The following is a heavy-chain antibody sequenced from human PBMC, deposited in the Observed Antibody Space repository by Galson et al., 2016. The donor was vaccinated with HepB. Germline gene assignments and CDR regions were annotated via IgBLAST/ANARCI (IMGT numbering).Heavy chain of an antibody. D-gene: IGHD1-1*01. J-gene: IGHJ3*02. CDR3: ARDVLERRLGAFDI. CDR1: GFTFSSYS. V-gene: IGHV3-30*03. CDR2: ISFDVSNK. Sequence: SLRLSCAASGFTFSSYSMHWVRQAPGRGLEWVGLISFDVSNKYYADSVEGRFTISRDNSKNTLYVQMNSLRVEDTAVYYCARDVLERRLGAFDIWGQGTMVTVSS.